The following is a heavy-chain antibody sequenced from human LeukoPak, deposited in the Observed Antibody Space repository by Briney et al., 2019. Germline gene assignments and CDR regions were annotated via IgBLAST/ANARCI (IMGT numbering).Heavy chain of an antibody. D-gene: IGHD5-24*01. CDR3: AKEVLDGYSLNP. CDR1: GFTFSSYG. Sequence: GGSLRLSCAASGFTFSSYGMHWVRQAPGKGLEWVAFIRCDGSNKYYADSVKGRFTISRDNSKNTLYLQMNSLRAEDTAVYYCAKEVLDGYSLNPWGQGTLVTVSS. CDR2: IRCDGSNK. V-gene: IGHV3-30*02. J-gene: IGHJ5*02.